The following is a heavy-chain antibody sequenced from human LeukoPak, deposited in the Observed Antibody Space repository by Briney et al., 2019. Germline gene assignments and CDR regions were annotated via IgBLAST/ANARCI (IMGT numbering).Heavy chain of an antibody. Sequence: GGSLRLSCAASGFTFSSDEMNWVRQAPGKGLEWVSYISSSGRTIYYADSVKGRFTVSRDNSKDTLYLQMDSLRVEDTAVYYCARESGGGTRLIDYWGQGTPVTVSS. D-gene: IGHD2-15*01. J-gene: IGHJ4*02. CDR2: ISSSGRTI. CDR3: ARESGGGTRLIDY. CDR1: GFTFSSDE. V-gene: IGHV3-48*03.